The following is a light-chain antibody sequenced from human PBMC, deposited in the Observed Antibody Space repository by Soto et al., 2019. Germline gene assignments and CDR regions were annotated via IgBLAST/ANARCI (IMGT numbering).Light chain of an antibody. CDR2: GAS. J-gene: IGKJ4*01. V-gene: IGKV3-20*01. CDR1: QSVSNNY. Sequence: ENVFTQSPGTLSLSPGDRASLSCRASQSVSNNYLAWHQQRPGQAHRPLICGASNRDTGVPDRVTGSASGTAVTLTISRLQPEDFALYFCQQYASSPVRFGGGTKVDI. CDR3: QQYASSPVR.